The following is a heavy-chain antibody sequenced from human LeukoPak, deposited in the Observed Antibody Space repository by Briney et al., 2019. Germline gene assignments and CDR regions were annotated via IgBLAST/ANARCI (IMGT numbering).Heavy chain of an antibody. CDR3: ARDLVDDYGDYGGNWFDP. CDR2: IYYSGST. J-gene: IGHJ5*02. D-gene: IGHD4-17*01. Sequence: SETLSLTCTVSGGSISSGGYYWSWIRQHPGKGLEWIGYIYYSGSTYYNPSLKSRVTISVDTSKNQFSLKLSSVTAADTAVYYCARDLVDDYGDYGGNWFDPWGQGTLVTVSS. CDR1: GGSISSGGYY. V-gene: IGHV4-31*03.